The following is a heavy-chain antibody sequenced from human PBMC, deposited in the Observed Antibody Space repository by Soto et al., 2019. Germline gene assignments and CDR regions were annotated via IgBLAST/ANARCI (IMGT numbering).Heavy chain of an antibody. CDR3: TRHIAAASSALWFDP. CDR1: GFTFSGSA. CDR2: IRSKANSYAT. J-gene: IGHJ5*02. D-gene: IGHD6-13*01. Sequence: GGSLRLSCAASGFTFSGSAMHWVRQASGKGLEWVGRIRSKANSYATAYAASVKGRFTISRDDSKNTAYLQMNSLKTEDTAVYYCTRHIAAASSALWFDPWGQGTLVTVSS. V-gene: IGHV3-73*01.